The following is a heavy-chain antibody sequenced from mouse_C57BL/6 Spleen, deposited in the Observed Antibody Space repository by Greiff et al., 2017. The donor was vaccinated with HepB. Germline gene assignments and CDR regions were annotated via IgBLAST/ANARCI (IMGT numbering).Heavy chain of an antibody. J-gene: IGHJ4*01. CDR1: GYTFTSYW. CDR3: ARGDYYGSSYVEDAMDY. V-gene: IGHV1-7*01. D-gene: IGHD1-1*01. CDR2: INPSSGYT. Sequence: QVHVKQSGAELAKPGASVKLSCKASGYTFTSYWMHWVKQRPGQGLEWIGYINPSSGYTKYNQKFKDKATLTADKSSSTAYMQLSSLTYEDSAVYYCARGDYYGSSYVEDAMDYWGQGTSVTVSS.